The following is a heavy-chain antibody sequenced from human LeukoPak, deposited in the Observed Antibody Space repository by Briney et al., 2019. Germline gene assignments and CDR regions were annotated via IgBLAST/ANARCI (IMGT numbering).Heavy chain of an antibody. CDR3: AREACRQWELPPIGDAFDI. Sequence: ASVKVSCKASGYTFNSYGISWVRQAPGQGLEWMGWISAYNGNTNYAQKRHGRVTMTTDTSTSTAYIELSSLRSDDTAVYYCAREACRQWELPPIGDAFDIWGQRTIVTVS. V-gene: IGHV1-18*01. CDR2: ISAYNGNT. D-gene: IGHD1-26*01. J-gene: IGHJ3*02. CDR1: GYTFNSYG.